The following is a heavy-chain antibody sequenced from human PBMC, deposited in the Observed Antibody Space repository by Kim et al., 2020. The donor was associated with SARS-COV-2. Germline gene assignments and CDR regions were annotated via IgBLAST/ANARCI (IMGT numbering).Heavy chain of an antibody. J-gene: IGHJ6*02. CDR3: ARSGGYSYYGMDV. CDR1: GFTISRNY. CDR2: IYSGGST. D-gene: IGHD5-12*01. V-gene: IGHV3-53*01. Sequence: GGSLRLSCAASGFTISRNYMNWVRQGPGEGLEWVSVIYSGGSTLYADSVKGRFTVSRDISKGTVYLQMNSLTADDTAVYYCARSGGYSYYGMDVWGQGTT.